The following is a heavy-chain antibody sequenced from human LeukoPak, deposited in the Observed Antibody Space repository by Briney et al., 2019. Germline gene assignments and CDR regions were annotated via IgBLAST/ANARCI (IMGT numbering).Heavy chain of an antibody. CDR2: INPNSGGT. D-gene: IGHD5-18*01. V-gene: IGHV1-2*02. CDR3: ARGPRLTAMVGNYYYYMDV. CDR1: GYTFTGSY. J-gene: IGHJ6*03. Sequence: ASVKVSCKASGYTFTGSYMHWVRQAPGQGLEWMGWINPNSGGTNYAQKFQGRVTMTRDTSISTAYMELSRLRSDDTAVYYCARGPRLTAMVGNYYYYMDVWGKGTTVTVSS.